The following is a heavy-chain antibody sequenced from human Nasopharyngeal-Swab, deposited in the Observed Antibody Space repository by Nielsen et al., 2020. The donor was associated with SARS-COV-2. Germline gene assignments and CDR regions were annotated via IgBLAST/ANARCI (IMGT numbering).Heavy chain of an antibody. CDR2: SCWNSDTF. CDR3: AKGEDWGPVTDSGTFGRYYFES. V-gene: IGHV3-9*01. CDR1: GFTFDDYA. D-gene: IGHD3-16*01. Sequence: GGSLRLSCVASGFTFDDYAIHWVRQVPGPGLGRDAVSCWNSDTFAYADPVKGRLTISRDNAKKSLYLQMDSLGAEDTAFYYCAKGEDWGPVTDSGTFGRYYFESWGQGALVTVSS. J-gene: IGHJ4*02.